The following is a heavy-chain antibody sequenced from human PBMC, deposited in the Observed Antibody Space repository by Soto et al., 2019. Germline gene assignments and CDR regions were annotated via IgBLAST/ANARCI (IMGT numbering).Heavy chain of an antibody. CDR3: ARSGVTTVEAFDY. D-gene: IGHD3-10*01. V-gene: IGHV1-2*02. CDR2: INPNSGGT. Sequence: ASVKVSCKASGYTFTSYYMHWVRQAPGQGLEGMGWINPNSGGTNYAQKFQGRVTMTRDTSISTAYMELSRLRSDDTAVYYCARSGVTTVEAFDYWGQGTLVTVPQ. CDR1: GYTFTSYY. J-gene: IGHJ4*02.